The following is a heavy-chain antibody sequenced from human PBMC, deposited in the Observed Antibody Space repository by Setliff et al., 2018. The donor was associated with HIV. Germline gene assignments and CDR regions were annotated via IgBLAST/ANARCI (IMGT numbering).Heavy chain of an antibody. CDR1: GYIFTNFG. D-gene: IGHD2-2*01. CDR2: VSPYNGHT. J-gene: IGHJ5*02. V-gene: IGHV1-18*01. CDR3: ARWSCGRATCYDSPYNWFEA. Sequence: ASVKVSCKASGYIFTNFGVGWVRQAPGQDLEWMGWVSPYNGHTNYAQKFQGRVTMSTDTSTSTIYMELTSLRSDDTAIYYCARWSCGRATCYDSPYNWFEAWGQGTPVTVSS.